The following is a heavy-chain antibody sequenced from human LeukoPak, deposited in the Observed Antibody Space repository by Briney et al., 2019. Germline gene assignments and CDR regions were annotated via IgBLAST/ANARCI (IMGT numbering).Heavy chain of an antibody. CDR2: ISTTSSNI. V-gene: IGHV3-48*02. Sequence: PGGSLRLSCAASEFTFTTYNMNWVRQAPGKGLEWVSYISTTSSNIYYADSVEGRFTISRDNAKNLLYLQMDSLRDEDTAVYYCSRDGGFWSAYPLDYWGQGTLVTVSA. CDR1: EFTFTTYN. J-gene: IGHJ4*02. CDR3: SRDGGFWSAYPLDY. D-gene: IGHD3-3*01.